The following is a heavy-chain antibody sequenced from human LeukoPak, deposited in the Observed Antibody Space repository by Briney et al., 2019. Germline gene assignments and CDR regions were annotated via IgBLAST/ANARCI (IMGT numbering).Heavy chain of an antibody. Sequence: GGSLRLSCTASGFIVTNNYINWVRQAPGKGLEWVSLVYSGGSTYYADSVKGRFTISKDNSKNMVYLQMNSLRAEDTAMYYCARDPPAVLIDTYGWGQGTLVTVSS. V-gene: IGHV3-66*01. CDR1: GFIVTNNY. D-gene: IGHD2-8*01. J-gene: IGHJ4*02. CDR2: VYSGGST. CDR3: ARDPPAVLIDTYG.